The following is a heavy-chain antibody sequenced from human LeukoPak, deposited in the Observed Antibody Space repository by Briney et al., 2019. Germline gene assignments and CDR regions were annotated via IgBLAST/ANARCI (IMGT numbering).Heavy chain of an antibody. CDR3: ARDLRIFSPSPEGSYGMDV. D-gene: IGHD2/OR15-2a*01. Sequence: ASVKVSCKASGYTFTSYYMHWVRQAPGQGLEWMGIINPSGGSTSYAQKFQGRVTMTRDTSTSTVYMELSSLRSEDTAVYYCARDLRIFSPSPEGSYGMDVWGQGTTVTVSS. V-gene: IGHV1-46*01. CDR2: INPSGGST. CDR1: GYTFTSYY. J-gene: IGHJ6*02.